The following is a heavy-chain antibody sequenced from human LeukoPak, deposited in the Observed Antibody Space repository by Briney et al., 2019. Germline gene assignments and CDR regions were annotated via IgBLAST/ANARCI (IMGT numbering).Heavy chain of an antibody. CDR2: IRSKAYGGTT. J-gene: IGHJ3*02. D-gene: IGHD1-20*01. Sequence: PGGSLRLSCTASGFTFGDYAMSWVRQAPGKGLEWVGFIRSKAYGGTTEYAASVKGRFTISRDDSKSIAYLQMNSLKTEDTAVYYCARVRGYNWKADIWGQGTMVTVSS. CDR3: ARVRGYNWKADI. V-gene: IGHV3-49*04. CDR1: GFTFGDYA.